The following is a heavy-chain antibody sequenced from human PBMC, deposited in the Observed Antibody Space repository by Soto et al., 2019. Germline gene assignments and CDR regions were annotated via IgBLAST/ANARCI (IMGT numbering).Heavy chain of an antibody. J-gene: IGHJ6*03. V-gene: IGHV4-34*01. CDR3: ARGSVYSYGYYYYMDV. CDR1: GGSFSGYY. Sequence: SETLSLTCAVYGGSFSGYYWSWIRQPPGKGLEWIGEINHSGSTNYNPSLKSRVTISVDTSKNQFSLKRGSVTAADPAVYYCARGSVYSYGYYYYMDVWGKGTTVTVSS. CDR2: INHSGST. D-gene: IGHD5-18*01.